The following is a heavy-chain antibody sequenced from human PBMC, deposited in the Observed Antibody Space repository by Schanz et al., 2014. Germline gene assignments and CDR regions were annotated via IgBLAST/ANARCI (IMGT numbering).Heavy chain of an antibody. CDR3: ARGSFGELSAFDT. Sequence: EVHLLESGGGLVEPGGSLRLSCATSGFSLDIFAVSWVRQAPGKGLEWVSSFNDGGVNKYYADSVKGRFTISSDNSKNTLSLQMNSLSAEYTAVYYCARGSFGELSAFDTWGQGTLVTVSS. CDR1: GFSLDIFA. V-gene: IGHV3-23*01. CDR2: FNDGGVNK. D-gene: IGHD3-10*01. J-gene: IGHJ3*02.